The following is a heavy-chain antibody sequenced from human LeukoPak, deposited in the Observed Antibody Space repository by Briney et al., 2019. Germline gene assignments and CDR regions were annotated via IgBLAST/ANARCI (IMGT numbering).Heavy chain of an antibody. J-gene: IGHJ4*02. V-gene: IGHV4-59*01. CDR3: ARARVIPNFDY. D-gene: IGHD2-8*01. Sequence: SETLSLTCTVSGGSISSYYWSWLRQPPGKGLEWIGYIYYSGSTNYNPSLKSRVTISVDTSKNQFSLKLSSVTAADTAVYYCARARVIPNFDYWGQGTLVTVSS. CDR2: IYYSGST. CDR1: GGSISSYY.